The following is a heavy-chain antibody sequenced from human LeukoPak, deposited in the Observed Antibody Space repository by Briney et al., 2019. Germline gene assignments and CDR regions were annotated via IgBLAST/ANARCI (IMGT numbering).Heavy chain of an antibody. D-gene: IGHD3-3*01. CDR3: ARDLWGGYYRWFDP. CDR1: GGSISSGSYY. V-gene: IGHV4-61*02. Sequence: SETLSLTCTVSGGSISSGSYYWSWIRQPAGKGLGWIGRIYTSGSTNYNPSLKSRVTISVDTSKNQFSLKLSSVTAADTAVYYCARDLWGGYYRWFDPWGQGTLVTVSS. CDR2: IYTSGST. J-gene: IGHJ5*02.